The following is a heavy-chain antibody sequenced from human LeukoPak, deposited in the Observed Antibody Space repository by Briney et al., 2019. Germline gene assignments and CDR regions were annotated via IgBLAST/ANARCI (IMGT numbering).Heavy chain of an antibody. D-gene: IGHD3-22*01. J-gene: IGHJ4*02. V-gene: IGHV1-69*13. CDR2: IIPIFGTA. CDR3: ARVRLMYYYDSSGYYWSY. CDR1: GGTFSSYA. Sequence: SVKVSCKASGGTFSSYAISWVRQAPGQGLEWMGGIIPIFGTANYAQTFQGGVTITADESTSTAYMEMSSLRSEDTAVYYCARVRLMYYYDSSGYYWSYWGQGTLVTVSS.